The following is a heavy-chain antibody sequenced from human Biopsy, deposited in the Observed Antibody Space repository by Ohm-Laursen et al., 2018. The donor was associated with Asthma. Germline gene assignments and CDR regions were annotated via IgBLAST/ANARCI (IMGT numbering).Heavy chain of an antibody. Sequence: SSVKVSCNAPGGTFSNFAISWMRQAPGQGLEWLGGIMTVFGTTNYAQKFQGRVTITADESTSTAYMEVTSLRSEDTAIYYCARCQVGYSSGWSLLLKKIYYSGMDVWGQGTAVTVSS. CDR1: GGTFSNFA. V-gene: IGHV1-69*01. D-gene: IGHD6-19*01. CDR3: ARCQVGYSSGWSLLLKKIYYSGMDV. J-gene: IGHJ6*02. CDR2: IMTVFGTT.